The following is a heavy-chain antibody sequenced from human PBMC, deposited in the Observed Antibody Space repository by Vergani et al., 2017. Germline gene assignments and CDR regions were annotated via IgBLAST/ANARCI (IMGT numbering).Heavy chain of an antibody. CDR2: ISGSGGST. CDR3: AKDPYSIIVGDKTFDY. V-gene: IGHV3-23*04. CDR1: GFTFSRYA. D-gene: IGHD3-10*01. J-gene: IGHJ4*02. Sequence: EVQLVESGGGLVQTGGSLRLSCAVSGFTFSRYAMSGGRQAPGKGLEWVSAISGSGGSTYYADSVKGGFTISRDNSKNTLYLQMNSLRAEDTAVYYCAKDPYSIIVGDKTFDYWGQGTLVTVSS.